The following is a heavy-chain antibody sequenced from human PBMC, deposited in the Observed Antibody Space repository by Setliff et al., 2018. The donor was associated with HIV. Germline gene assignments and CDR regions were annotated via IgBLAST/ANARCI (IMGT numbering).Heavy chain of an antibody. CDR3: ARALAGGSGWNYFDL. Sequence: SETLSLTCTVSGDSISSSSYYWSWIRQPAGKGLEWIGHVYTTGSASYNPSLESRVTILEALSKNQFSLNLDSVTAADTAVYFCARALAGGSGWNYFDLWGPGTLVTVSS. J-gene: IGHJ4*02. CDR2: VYTTGSA. V-gene: IGHV4-61*09. CDR1: GDSISSSSYY. D-gene: IGHD6-19*01.